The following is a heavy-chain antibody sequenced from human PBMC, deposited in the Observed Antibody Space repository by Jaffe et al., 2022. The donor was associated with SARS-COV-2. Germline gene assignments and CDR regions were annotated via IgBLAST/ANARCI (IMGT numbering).Heavy chain of an antibody. V-gene: IGHV3-30-3*01. D-gene: IGHD3-22*01. Sequence: QVQLVESGGGVVQPGRSLRLSCAASGFTFSSYAMHWVRQAPGKGLEWVAVISYDGSNKYYADSVKGRFTISRDNSKNTLYLQMNSLRAEDTAVYYCARDGIGTYYYDSSGYNAFDIWGQGTMVTVSS. CDR1: GFTFSSYA. CDR3: ARDGIGTYYYDSSGYNAFDI. CDR2: ISYDGSNK. J-gene: IGHJ3*02.